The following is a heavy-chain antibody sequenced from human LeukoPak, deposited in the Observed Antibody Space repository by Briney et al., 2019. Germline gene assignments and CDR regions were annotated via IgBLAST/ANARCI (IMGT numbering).Heavy chain of an antibody. CDR1: GGSISSGGYY. CDR3: AACYIPPRTPGSRMEWPFMDV. J-gene: IGHJ6*03. D-gene: IGHD3-3*01. CDR2: IYYSGST. V-gene: IGHV4-31*03. Sequence: PSQTLSLTCTVSGGSISSGGYYWSWIRQHPGKGLEWIGYIYYSGSTYYNPSLKSRVTISVDTSKNQFSLKLSSVTAADTAVYYCAACYIPPRTPGSRMEWPFMDVWGKGTTVTVSS.